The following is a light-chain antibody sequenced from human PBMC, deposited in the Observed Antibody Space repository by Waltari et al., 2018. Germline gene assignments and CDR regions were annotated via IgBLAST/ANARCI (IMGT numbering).Light chain of an antibody. Sequence: QSVLTQPPSVSAAPGQQVTISCSGSSHNIGNDYVSWYQQPPGTAPKLFIYENNKRPSGIPDRFSGSKSGTSATLGITGLQTGDEADYYCGTWDTSLSALIFGGGTKLTVL. J-gene: IGLJ2*01. CDR2: ENN. V-gene: IGLV1-51*02. CDR3: GTWDTSLSALI. CDR1: SHNIGNDY.